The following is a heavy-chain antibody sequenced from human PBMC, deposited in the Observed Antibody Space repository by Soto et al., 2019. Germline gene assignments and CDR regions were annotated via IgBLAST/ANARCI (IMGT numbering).Heavy chain of an antibody. D-gene: IGHD1-26*01. V-gene: IGHV1-69*12. CDR1: GGTFSSYA. CDR3: AREGVGGNY. CDR2: IIPIFGTA. J-gene: IGHJ4*02. Sequence: QVQLVQSGAEVKKPGSSVKVSCKASGGTFSSYAISWVRQAPGQGLEWMGGIIPIFGTANYAQKFQGRVTITEGEPPSTAYMVLSSMRYEDTAVYYCAREGVGGNYSGQGTLGTVSS.